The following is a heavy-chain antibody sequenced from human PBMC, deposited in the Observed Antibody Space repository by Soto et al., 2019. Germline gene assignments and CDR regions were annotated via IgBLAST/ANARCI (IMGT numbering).Heavy chain of an antibody. CDR2: ISRNSGSI. J-gene: IGHJ4*02. Sequence: GGSLRLSCAASGFTFDDYAMHWGRQAPGKGLEWVSGISRNSGSIGYADSVKGRFTISRDNAKTSLYLQMNSLRAEDTALYYCAKDMLSGTTAFDYWGQGTLVTVSS. D-gene: IGHD1-7*01. CDR1: GFTFDDYA. V-gene: IGHV3-9*01. CDR3: AKDMLSGTTAFDY.